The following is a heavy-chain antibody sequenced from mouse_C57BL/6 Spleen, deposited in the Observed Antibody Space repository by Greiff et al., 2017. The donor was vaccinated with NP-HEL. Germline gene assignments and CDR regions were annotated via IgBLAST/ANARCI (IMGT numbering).Heavy chain of an antibody. CDR2: IDPETGGT. CDR3: TRNDY. J-gene: IGHJ2*01. Sequence: QVQLQQSGAELVRPGASVTLSCKASGYTFTDYEMHWVKQTPVHGLEWIGAIDPETGGTAYNQKFKGKAILTADKSSSTAYMELRSLTSGDSTVYYCTRNDYWGKGTTLTVSS. V-gene: IGHV1-15*01. CDR1: GYTFTDYE.